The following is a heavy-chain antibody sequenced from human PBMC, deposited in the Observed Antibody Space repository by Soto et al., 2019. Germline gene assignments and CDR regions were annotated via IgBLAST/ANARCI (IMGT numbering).Heavy chain of an antibody. CDR3: AHGRNSQQIDP. CDR1: GFSLKTSGVG. V-gene: IGHV2-5*02. CDR2: IYWDDDK. Sequence: QITLKESGPTLLKPTQTLTLTCTFSGFSLKTSGVGVGWIRQPPGKALEWLALIYWDDDKRYSPSLKSRLTXTXXTSKNQVVLTMTNMDPVDTATYYCAHGRNSQQIDPWGQGTLVTVSS. J-gene: IGHJ5*02. D-gene: IGHD1-7*01.